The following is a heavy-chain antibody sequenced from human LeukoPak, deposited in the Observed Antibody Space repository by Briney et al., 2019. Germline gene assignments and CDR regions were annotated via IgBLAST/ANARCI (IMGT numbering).Heavy chain of an antibody. CDR1: GFTFSSYA. Sequence: GGSLRLSCAASGFTFSSYAMHWVRQAPGKGLEWVAVISYDGSNKYYADSVKGRFTISRDNSKNTLYLQMSSLRAEDTAVYYCARAYDSSGYPLVGYWGQGTLVTVSS. CDR2: ISYDGSNK. J-gene: IGHJ4*02. CDR3: ARAYDSSGYPLVGY. V-gene: IGHV3-30-3*01. D-gene: IGHD3-22*01.